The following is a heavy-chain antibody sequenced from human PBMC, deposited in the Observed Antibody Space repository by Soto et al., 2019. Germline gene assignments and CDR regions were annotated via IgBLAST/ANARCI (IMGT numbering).Heavy chain of an antibody. CDR2: ISSSSSYI. CDR1: GFTFSSYS. J-gene: IGHJ4*02. CDR3: ARDWDEITIFCDY. V-gene: IGHV3-21*01. D-gene: IGHD3-9*01. Sequence: GGSLRLSCAASGFTFSSYSMNWVRQAPGKGLEWVSSISSSSSYIYYADSVKGRFTISRDNAKNSLYLQMNSLRAEDTAVYYCARDWDEITIFCDYWGQGTLVTVSS.